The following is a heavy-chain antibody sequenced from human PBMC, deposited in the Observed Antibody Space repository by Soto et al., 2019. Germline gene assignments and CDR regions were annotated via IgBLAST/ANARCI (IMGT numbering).Heavy chain of an antibody. CDR2: IYYSGST. Sequence: LSLTCTVTGDSISSRSYYWGWIRQPPGKGLEWIGSIYYSGSTYNNPSLRSRVSMSIDTSKDQFSLKLKSMTAADTALYFCASQRSSVVTQGYFDVWGPGTLVTVSS. CDR3: ASQRSSVVTQGYFDV. J-gene: IGHJ4*03. D-gene: IGHD2-21*02. V-gene: IGHV4-39*01. CDR1: GDSISSRSYY.